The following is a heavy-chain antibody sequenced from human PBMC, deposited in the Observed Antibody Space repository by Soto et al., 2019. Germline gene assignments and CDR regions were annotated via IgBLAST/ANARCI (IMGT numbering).Heavy chain of an antibody. CDR2: IKQDGSEK. J-gene: IGHJ6*02. V-gene: IGHV3-7*01. Sequence: QPGGSLRLSCAASGFTFSSYWMGWVRQAPGKGLEWVANIKQDGSEKYYVDSVKGRFTISRDNAKNSLYLQMNSLRAEDTAVYYCARLTGGGSSWYGSFYYGMDVWGQGTTVTVSS. CDR3: ARLTGGGSSWYGSFYYGMDV. CDR1: GFTFSSYW. D-gene: IGHD6-13*01.